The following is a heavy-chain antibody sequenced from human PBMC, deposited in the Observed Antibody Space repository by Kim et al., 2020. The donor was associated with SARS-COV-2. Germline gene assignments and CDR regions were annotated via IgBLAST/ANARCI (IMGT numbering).Heavy chain of an antibody. CDR3: ARDSGIDY. J-gene: IGHJ4*02. CDR2: IKHDGSEK. V-gene: IGHV3-7*01. CDR1: GFSFRRYW. Sequence: GGSLRLSCAASGFSFRRYWMNWVRPSPGRGLEWVAIIKHDGSEKYYVDSVKGRFTISSDNAKNSLYLQMKSLRVEDTGVYYCARDSGIDYWGQGTLVTVSS.